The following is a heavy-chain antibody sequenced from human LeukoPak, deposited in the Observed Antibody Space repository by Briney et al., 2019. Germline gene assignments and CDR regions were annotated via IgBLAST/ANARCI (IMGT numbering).Heavy chain of an antibody. CDR3: ARDRVGAFDY. CDR2: ISSSSSYI. Sequence: GGSLRLSCAASGFTFSSYSMNWVRQAPGKGLEWVSSISSSSSYIYYADSVKGRFTISRDNAKDSLYLQMNSLRAEDTAVYYCARDRVGAFDYWGQGTLVTVSS. CDR1: GFTFSSYS. J-gene: IGHJ4*02. V-gene: IGHV3-21*01. D-gene: IGHD1-26*01.